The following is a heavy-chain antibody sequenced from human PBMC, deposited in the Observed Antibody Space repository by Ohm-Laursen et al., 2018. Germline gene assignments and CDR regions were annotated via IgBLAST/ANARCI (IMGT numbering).Heavy chain of an antibody. J-gene: IGHJ6*02. CDR3: AKDEYYYGMDV. CDR2: ISYDGSNK. V-gene: IGHV3-30*18. Sequence: SLRLSCTASGFTSSSYGMHWVRQAPGKGLEWVAVISYDGSNKYYADSVKGRFTISRDNSKNTLYLQMNSLRAEDTAVYYCAKDEYYYGMDVWGQGTTVTVSS. CDR1: GFTSSSYG.